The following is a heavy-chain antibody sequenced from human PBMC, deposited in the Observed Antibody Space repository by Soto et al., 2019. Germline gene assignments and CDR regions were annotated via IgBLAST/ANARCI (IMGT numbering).Heavy chain of an antibody. CDR3: ARSPKSSDFPHYFGF. CDR2: VIHTGRT. Sequence: SETVSLTLTPYARSFRGYYWRRIRQPPGKGLEWIGEVIHTGRTNYTPSLKVRVTISVDTSKNQFSLNLSSVTAADTAVYYCARSPKSSDFPHYFGFWGQGTQVTVSS. D-gene: IGHD2-21*02. J-gene: IGHJ4*02. V-gene: IGHV4-34*12. CDR1: ARSFRGYY.